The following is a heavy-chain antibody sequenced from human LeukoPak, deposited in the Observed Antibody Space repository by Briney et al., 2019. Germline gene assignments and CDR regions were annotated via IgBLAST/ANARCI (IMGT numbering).Heavy chain of an antibody. CDR1: GSTFSSYS. Sequence: KTGGSLRLSCAASGSTFSSYSMNWVRQAPGKGLEWVSSISSSSSYIYYADSVKGRFTISRDNAKNSLYLQMNSLRAEDTAVYYCAREGGYCSSTSCYDNWGQGTLVTVSS. V-gene: IGHV3-21*01. D-gene: IGHD2-2*01. CDR2: ISSSSSYI. J-gene: IGHJ4*02. CDR3: AREGGYCSSTSCYDN.